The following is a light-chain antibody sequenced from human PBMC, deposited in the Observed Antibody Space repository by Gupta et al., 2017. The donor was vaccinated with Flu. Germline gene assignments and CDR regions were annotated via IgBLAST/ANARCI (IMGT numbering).Light chain of an antibody. CDR3: KQGSRWPWT. V-gene: IGKV2-30*01. CDR2: EVS. Sequence: DVVMTQSPLSLSVTLGQPASISCRSSETPVYIDGNIYLSWIQQRPGHSPRRLIHEVSKRDCGVPDRFSGSGSGTGFTLEISRVEADDVGVYYCKQGSRWPWTFGQGTKVEIK. J-gene: IGKJ1*01. CDR1: ETPVYIDGNIY.